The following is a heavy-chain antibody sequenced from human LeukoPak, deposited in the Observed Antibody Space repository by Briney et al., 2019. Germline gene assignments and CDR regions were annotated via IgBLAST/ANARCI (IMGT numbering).Heavy chain of an antibody. CDR1: GGTFSSYA. V-gene: IGHV1-69*13. CDR2: IIPLFGTA. D-gene: IGHD7-27*01. J-gene: IGHJ4*02. Sequence: SVNVSCKASGGTFSSYAISWVRQAPGQGLEWMGGIIPLFGTANYAQKFQGRVTITADESTSTAYMELSSLRSEDTAVYYCASGLTGDVSVTDYWGQGTLVTVSS. CDR3: ASGLTGDVSVTDY.